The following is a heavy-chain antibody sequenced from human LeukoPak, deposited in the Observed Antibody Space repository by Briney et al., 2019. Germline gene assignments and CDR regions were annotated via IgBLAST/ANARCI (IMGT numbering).Heavy chain of an antibody. CDR2: IVHSGNT. CDR1: GGSISGYY. V-gene: IGHV4-34*12. D-gene: IGHD6-13*01. J-gene: IGHJ3*02. CDR3: ARFGSSTWYKGAFDI. Sequence: SETLSLTCIVSGGSISGYYWSWIRQPPGKGLEWIGEIVHSGNTKYNPSLKSRVTISVDTSKNQFSLNLTSVTAADTAVYYCARFGSSTWYKGAFDIWGQGTMVTVAS.